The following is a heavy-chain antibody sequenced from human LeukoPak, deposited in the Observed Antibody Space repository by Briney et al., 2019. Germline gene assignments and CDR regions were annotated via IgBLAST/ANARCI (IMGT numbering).Heavy chain of an antibody. CDR1: GGSISSSSYY. D-gene: IGHD1-26*01. Sequence: KPSETLSLTCTVSGGSISSSSYYWGWIRQPPGKGLEWIGSIYYSGSTYYNPSLKSRVTISVDTSKNQFSLKLSSVTAADTAVYYCARGGGRPFDPWGQGTLVTVSS. V-gene: IGHV4-39*07. J-gene: IGHJ5*02. CDR2: IYYSGST. CDR3: ARGGGRPFDP.